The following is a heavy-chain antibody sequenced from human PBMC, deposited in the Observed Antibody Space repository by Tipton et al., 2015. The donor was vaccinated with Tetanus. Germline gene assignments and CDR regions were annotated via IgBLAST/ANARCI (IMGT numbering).Heavy chain of an antibody. CDR2: AFHSGTT. V-gene: IGHV4-39*07. CDR3: ARPGRGIGNWFDP. CDR1: GVSISSNSYY. J-gene: IGHJ5*02. Sequence: TLSLTCTVSGVSISSNSYYWGWICQPPGKGLEWIGTAFHSGTTYYNPSLKSRVTISVDTSKNQFSLKLTSVTAADTAVYYCARPGRGIGNWFDPWGQGTLVTVSS. D-gene: IGHD1-26*01.